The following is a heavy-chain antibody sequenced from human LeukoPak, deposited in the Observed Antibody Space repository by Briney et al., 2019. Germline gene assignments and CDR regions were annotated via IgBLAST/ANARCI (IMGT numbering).Heavy chain of an antibody. CDR2: ISWNSGSI. CDR1: GFTFDDYA. J-gene: IGHJ6*02. V-gene: IGHV3-9*01. D-gene: IGHD6-13*01. Sequence: PGGSLRLSCAASGFTFDDYAMHWVRQAPGKGQEWVSGISWNSGSIGYADSVKGRFTISRDNAKNSLYLQMNSLRAEDTALYYCAKDMKDRHGSSWYYFYYYGMDVWGQGTTVTVSS. CDR3: AKDMKDRHGSSWYYFYYYGMDV.